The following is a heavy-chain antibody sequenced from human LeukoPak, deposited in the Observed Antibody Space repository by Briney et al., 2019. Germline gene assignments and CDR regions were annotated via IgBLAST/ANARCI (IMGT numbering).Heavy chain of an antibody. CDR2: IKPSGGST. CDR1: GYTSTIYY. D-gene: IGHD1-14*01. Sequence: ASVKVSCKASGYTSTIYYMQWVRQAPGQGREWMGVIKPSGGSTGYAQKFQGRVTMTRDTSTSTVYMELSSLRSEDTAVYYCARQEKGGTYDYWGQGTLVTVSS. J-gene: IGHJ4*02. CDR3: ARQEKGGTYDY. V-gene: IGHV1-46*01.